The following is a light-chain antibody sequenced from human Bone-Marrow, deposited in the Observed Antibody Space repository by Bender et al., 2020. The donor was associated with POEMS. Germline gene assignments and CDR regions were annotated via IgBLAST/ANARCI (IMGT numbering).Light chain of an antibody. CDR2: QDS. V-gene: IGLV3-1*01. CDR1: KLGDKY. CDR3: SSWDDSLSGWV. J-gene: IGLJ3*02. Sequence: SYELTQPPSVSVSPGQTASITCSGDKLGDKYACWYQQKPGQSPVLLIYQDSKRPSGVPDRFSGSKSGTSASLAISDIQSEDEGDYYCSSWDDSLSGWVFGGGTKLTVL.